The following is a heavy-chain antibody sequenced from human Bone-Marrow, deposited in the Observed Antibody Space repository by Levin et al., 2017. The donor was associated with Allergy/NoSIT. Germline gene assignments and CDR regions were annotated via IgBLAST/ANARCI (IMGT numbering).Heavy chain of an antibody. V-gene: IGHV1-69*06. CDR1: GGTFSSYA. D-gene: IGHD3-3*01. Sequence: ASVKVSCKASGGTFSSYAISWVRQAPGQGLEWMGGIIPIFGTANYAQKFQGRVTITADKSTSTAYMELSSLRSEDTAVYYCARAFPYAIFGYFDYWGQGTLVTVSS. CDR3: ARAFPYAIFGYFDY. J-gene: IGHJ4*02. CDR2: IIPIFGTA.